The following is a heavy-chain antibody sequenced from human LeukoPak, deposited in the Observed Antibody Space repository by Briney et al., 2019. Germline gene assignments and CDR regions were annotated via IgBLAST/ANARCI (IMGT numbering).Heavy chain of an antibody. CDR2: ISSSSSYI. V-gene: IGHV3-21*04. Sequence: GGSLRLSCAASGFTFSSYSMNWVRQAPGKGLEWVSSISSSSSYIYYADSVKGRFTISRDNSKNTLYLQMNSLRAEDTAVYYCAKEFERITMIVVVNNWGQGTLVTVSS. D-gene: IGHD3-22*01. CDR3: AKEFERITMIVVVNN. J-gene: IGHJ4*02. CDR1: GFTFSSYS.